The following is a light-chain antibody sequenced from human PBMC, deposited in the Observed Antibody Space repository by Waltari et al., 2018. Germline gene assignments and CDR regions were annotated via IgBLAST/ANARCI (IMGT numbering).Light chain of an antibody. Sequence: EIVLTQSPATLSLSPGERATLSCRASQSLSGYLAWYQQKPGQPPRLLIYDASIRATGSPARCSGSGSGTDFTLTISSLEPEDFAVYYCQQRSNWPPITFGQGTRLEIK. J-gene: IGKJ5*01. CDR2: DAS. CDR3: QQRSNWPPIT. CDR1: QSLSGY. V-gene: IGKV3-11*01.